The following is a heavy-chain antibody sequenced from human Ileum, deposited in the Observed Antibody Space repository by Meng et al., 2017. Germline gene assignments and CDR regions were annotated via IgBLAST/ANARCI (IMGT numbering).Heavy chain of an antibody. Sequence: QVQLQESGPGLVKPSQTLSLTCSVSGGSFSSDNYYWTWIRQTPGKGLEWIGLTYYNGSPFYNPSLRSRVTISVDTSKKQFSLKLTSVTAADTAVYYCASARYDNWGQGTLVTVSS. D-gene: IGHD3-22*01. V-gene: IGHV4-30-4*01. CDR3: ASARYDN. J-gene: IGHJ4*02. CDR2: TYYNGSP. CDR1: GGSFSSDNYY.